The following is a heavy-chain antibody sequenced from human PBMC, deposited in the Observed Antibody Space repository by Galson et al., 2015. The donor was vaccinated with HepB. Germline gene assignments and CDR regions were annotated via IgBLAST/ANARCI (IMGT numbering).Heavy chain of an antibody. CDR2: IWYDGSNK. J-gene: IGHJ4*02. Sequence: SLRLSCAASGFTFSNYGMHWVRQAPGKGLEWVAVIWYDGSNKYYADSVKGRFTISRDNSKNTLFLQMNSLRAEDTAVYYCARDLLPPVYGLGSYPDYWGQGTLVTVSS. D-gene: IGHD3-10*01. CDR3: ARDLLPPVYGLGSYPDY. CDR1: GFTFSNYG. V-gene: IGHV3-33*01.